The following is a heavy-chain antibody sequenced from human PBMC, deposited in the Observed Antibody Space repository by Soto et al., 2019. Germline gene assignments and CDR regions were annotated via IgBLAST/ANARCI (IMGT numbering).Heavy chain of an antibody. D-gene: IGHD4-17*01. J-gene: IGHJ4*02. V-gene: IGHV4-34*01. CDR2: INHSGST. CDR1: GGSFSGYY. CDR3: ARGPLTTVLTPDFDY. Sequence: PSETLSLTCAVYGGSFSGYYWIWIRQPPGKGLEWIGEINHSGSTNYNPSLKSRVTISVDTSKNQFSLKLSSVTAADTAVYYCARGPLTTVLTPDFDYWGQGTLVTVSS.